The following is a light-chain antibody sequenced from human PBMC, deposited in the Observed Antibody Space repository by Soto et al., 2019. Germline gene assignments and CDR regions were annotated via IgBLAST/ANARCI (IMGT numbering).Light chain of an antibody. J-gene: IGKJ1*01. CDR2: DAS. CDR1: QSISSW. Sequence: DIQMTQSPSTLSASVGDRVTITCRASQSISSWLAWYQQKPGKAPKLLIYDASSLESGVPSRFSGSGSGTEFTLTIRSLQPDDFATYYCQQPVAFGQGTKVEIK. V-gene: IGKV1-5*01. CDR3: QQPVA.